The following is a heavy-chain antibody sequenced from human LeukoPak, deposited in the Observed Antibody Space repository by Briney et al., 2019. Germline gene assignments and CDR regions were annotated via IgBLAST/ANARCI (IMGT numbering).Heavy chain of an antibody. Sequence: SETLSLTCAVYGGSFSGYYWSWIRQPPGKGLEWIGEINHSGSTNYNPSPKSRVTISVDTSKNQFSLKLSSVTAADTAVYYCARSRYCSGGSCYSGYFQHWGQGTLVTVSS. CDR2: INHSGST. D-gene: IGHD2-15*01. J-gene: IGHJ1*01. CDR1: GGSFSGYY. CDR3: ARSRYCSGGSCYSGYFQH. V-gene: IGHV4-34*01.